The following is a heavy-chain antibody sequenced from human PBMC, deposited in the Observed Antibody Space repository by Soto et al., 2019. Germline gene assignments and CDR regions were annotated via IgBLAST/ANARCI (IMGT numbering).Heavy chain of an antibody. D-gene: IGHD6-19*01. CDR2: IGDSADRT. CDR3: AKGSSGGWYPTFDY. CDR1: GGSISSGGYS. Sequence: ETLSLTCAVSGGSISSGGYSWSWVRQAPGKGLEWVSSIGDSADRTYYADSVKGRFTISRDNSKNTLYLQMTSLKTEDTAPYYCAKGSSGGWYPTFDYWGQGTLVTVSS. V-gene: IGHV3-23*01. J-gene: IGHJ4*02.